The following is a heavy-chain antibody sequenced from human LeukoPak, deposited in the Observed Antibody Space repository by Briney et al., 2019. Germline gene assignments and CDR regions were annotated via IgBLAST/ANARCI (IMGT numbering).Heavy chain of an antibody. Sequence: PSETLSLTCTVSGGSIGSGDYYWSWICQPPGKGLEWIGYIYYSGSTYYNPSLKSRVTISVDTSKNQFSLKLSSVTAADTAVYYCARDRWVTTRTSYYYYYGMDVWGQGTTVTVSS. CDR2: IYYSGST. V-gene: IGHV4-30-4*01. J-gene: IGHJ6*02. CDR3: ARDRWVTTRTSYYYYYGMDV. D-gene: IGHD4-17*01. CDR1: GGSIGSGDYY.